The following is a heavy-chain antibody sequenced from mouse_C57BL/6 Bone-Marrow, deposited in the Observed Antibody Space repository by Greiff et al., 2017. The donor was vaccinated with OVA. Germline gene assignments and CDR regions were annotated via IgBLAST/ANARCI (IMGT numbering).Heavy chain of an antibody. V-gene: IGHV1-19*01. D-gene: IGHD1-1*01. CDR2: INPYNGGT. J-gene: IGHJ2*01. CDR1: GYTFTDYY. Sequence: VQLQQSGPVLVKPGASVKMSCKASGYTFTDYYMNWVKQSHGKSLEWIGVINPYNGGTSYNQKFKGKATLTVDKSSSTAYMELNSLTSEDSADYYCARSGGSSYGGYLDYWGQGTTLTVSS. CDR3: ARSGGSSYGGYLDY.